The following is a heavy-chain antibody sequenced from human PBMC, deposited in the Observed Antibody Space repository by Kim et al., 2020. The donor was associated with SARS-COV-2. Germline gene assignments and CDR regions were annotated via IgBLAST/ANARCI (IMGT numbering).Heavy chain of an antibody. Sequence: SETLSLTCAVSSDSFSGYYWSWIRQPPGKGLEWIGDIDNSGHTNYNPSLKSRVSISVDMSKDQFSLNVTSVTAADTAVYYCASIMIFGVVTDWGQGTLVTVS. CDR3: ASIMIFGVVTD. J-gene: IGHJ4*02. V-gene: IGHV4-34*01. CDR1: SDSFSGYY. D-gene: IGHD3-3*01. CDR2: IDNSGHT.